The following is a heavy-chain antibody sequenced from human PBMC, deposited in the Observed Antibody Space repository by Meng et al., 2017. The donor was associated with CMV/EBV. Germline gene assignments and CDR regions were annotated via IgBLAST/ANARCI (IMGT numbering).Heavy chain of an antibody. J-gene: IGHJ6*02. V-gene: IGHV3-30-3*01. CDR2: ISYDGSNK. D-gene: IGHD2-2*01. CDR3: ARDIDAGVVVVPAAIFPYYYGMDV. CDR1: GFTFSSYA. Sequence: GESLKISCAASGFTFSSYAMHWVRQAPGKGLEWVAVISYDGSNKYYADAVKGRFTITRDNSKNTLYLQMNSLRAEDTDVYYCARDIDAGVVVVPAAIFPYYYGMDVWGQGTTVTVSS.